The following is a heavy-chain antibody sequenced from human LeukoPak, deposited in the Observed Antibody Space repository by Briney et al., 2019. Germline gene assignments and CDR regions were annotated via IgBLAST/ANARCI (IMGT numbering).Heavy chain of an antibody. CDR2: IYYSGST. Sequence: PSETLSLTCTVSGGSISSGGYYWSWIRQPPGKGLEWIGYIYYSGSTNYNPSLKSRVTISVDRSKSQCSLKLSSVTAADTAGYDCAREDGDDAFDIWGQGTMVTVSS. CDR3: AREDGDDAFDI. J-gene: IGHJ3*02. CDR1: GGSISSGGYY. V-gene: IGHV4-61*08.